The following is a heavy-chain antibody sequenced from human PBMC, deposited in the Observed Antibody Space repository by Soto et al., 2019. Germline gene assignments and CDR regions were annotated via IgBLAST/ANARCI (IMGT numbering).Heavy chain of an antibody. D-gene: IGHD4-17*01. J-gene: IGHJ6*02. CDR2: ISGYNGNT. CDR3: ARPRFNAYGDYVRRGLYVDV. V-gene: IGHV1-18*01. Sequence: GASVKVSCKASGHSFTNYGISWVRQAPGQGLEWMGWISGYNGNTNYVQKLQGRVTMTTDTSTSTAYMELRSLRSDDTAVYYCARPRFNAYGDYVRRGLYVDVWGQGTTVTVSS. CDR1: GHSFTNYG.